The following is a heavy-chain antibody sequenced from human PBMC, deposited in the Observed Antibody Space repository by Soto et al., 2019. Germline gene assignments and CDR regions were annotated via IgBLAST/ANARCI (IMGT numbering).Heavy chain of an antibody. CDR3: ARDRQYSSSFSYYYGMDV. Sequence: PGGSLRLSCAASGFTFSSYGMHWVRQAPCKGLEWVAVIWYDGSNKYYADSVKGRFTISRDNSKNTLYLQMNSLRAEDTAVYYCARDRQYSSSFSYYYGMDVWGQGTTVTVSS. J-gene: IGHJ6*02. CDR2: IWYDGSNK. D-gene: IGHD6-6*01. V-gene: IGHV3-33*01. CDR1: GFTFSSYG.